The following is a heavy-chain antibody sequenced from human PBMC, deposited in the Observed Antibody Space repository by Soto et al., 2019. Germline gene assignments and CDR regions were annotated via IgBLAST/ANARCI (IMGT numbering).Heavy chain of an antibody. J-gene: IGHJ4*02. D-gene: IGHD3-22*01. CDR2: IYWDDDK. V-gene: IGHV2-5*02. CDR1: GFSLSTTGVG. Sequence: QITLKESGPTLVKPTQTLTLTCTFSGFSLSTTGVGVGWIRQPPGKALECLALIYWDDDKRYSPSLRSRLTITKDNSKSQVVLTMTNLDPVDTATYFRAHRLCDSSCYWDVGYFNYWGRVTLVTVAS. CDR3: AHRLCDSSCYWDVGYFNY.